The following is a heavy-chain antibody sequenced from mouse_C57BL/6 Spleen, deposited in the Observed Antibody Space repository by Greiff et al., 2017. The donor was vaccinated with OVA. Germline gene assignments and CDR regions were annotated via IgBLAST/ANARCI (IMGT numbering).Heavy chain of an antibody. CDR1: GYTFTSYW. CDR3: ARERFSVAE. Sequence: QVQLQQPGAELVKPGASVKLSCKASGYTFTSYWITWVKQRPGQGLEWIGDIYPGSGSTNYTEKFKSKAKLTVDTSSSTADMQLSSLTSEDSAVYYCARERFSVAEWGQGSLGTVSA. CDR2: IYPGSGST. V-gene: IGHV1-55*01. J-gene: IGHJ3*01.